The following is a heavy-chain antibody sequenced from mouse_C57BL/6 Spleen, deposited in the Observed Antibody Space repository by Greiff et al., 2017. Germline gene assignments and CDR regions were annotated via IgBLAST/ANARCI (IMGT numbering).Heavy chain of an antibody. J-gene: IGHJ4*01. CDR2: IRNKANGYTT. D-gene: IGHD2-3*01. Sequence: EVQGVESGGGLVQPGGSLSLSCAASGFTFTDYYMSWVRQPPGKALEWLGFIRNKANGYTTEYSASVKGRFTISRDNSQSILHLQMHALRAEDSATSDGARYIGDGYYPYYAMDYWGQGTSVTVSS. CDR1: GFTFTDYY. CDR3: ARYIGDGYYPYYAMDY. V-gene: IGHV7-3*01.